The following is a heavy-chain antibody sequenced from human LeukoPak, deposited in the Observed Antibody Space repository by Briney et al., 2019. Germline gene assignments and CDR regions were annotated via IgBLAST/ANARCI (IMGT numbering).Heavy chain of an antibody. CDR3: ARGPNYYYHMDV. CDR1: GYTFTSYD. Sequence: ASVKVSCKASGYTFTSYDIKWVRQATGHGLEWMGWLNPNSGNTGYAQKFQGRVTVTRDTSISTAYMELTGLRSEDTGVYYCARGPNYYYHMDVWGKGTTVTVSS. J-gene: IGHJ6*04. CDR2: LNPNSGNT. V-gene: IGHV1-8*01.